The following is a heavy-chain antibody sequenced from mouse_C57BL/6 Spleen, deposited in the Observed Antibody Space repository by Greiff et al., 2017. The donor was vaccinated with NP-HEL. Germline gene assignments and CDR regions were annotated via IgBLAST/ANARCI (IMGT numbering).Heavy chain of an antibody. D-gene: IGHD1-1*01. V-gene: IGHV1-55*01. CDR3: ATTVVATYYAMDY. CDR2: IYPGSGST. Sequence: VQLQQPGAELVKPGASVKMSCKASGYTFTSYWITWVKQRPGQGLEWIGDIYPGSGSTNYNEKFKSKATLTVDTSSSTAYMQLSSLTSEDSAVYYCATTVVATYYAMDYWGQGTSVTVSA. J-gene: IGHJ4*01. CDR1: GYTFTSYW.